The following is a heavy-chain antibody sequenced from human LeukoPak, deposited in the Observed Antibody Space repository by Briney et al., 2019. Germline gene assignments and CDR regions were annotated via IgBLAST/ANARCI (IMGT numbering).Heavy chain of an antibody. V-gene: IGHV1-69*06. CDR3: AINGGQLEQFES. J-gene: IGHJ4*02. D-gene: IGHD3-3*01. Sequence: ASVKVSCKPSGGPFSSYVISWVRQAPAQGLEWMGGTIPISSTTHYAQKFHGRVSITADKSTTTDSLELSSQSSEDPAIFYCAINGGQLEQFESWGQGTLVTVSS. CDR2: TIPISSTT. CDR1: GGPFSSYV.